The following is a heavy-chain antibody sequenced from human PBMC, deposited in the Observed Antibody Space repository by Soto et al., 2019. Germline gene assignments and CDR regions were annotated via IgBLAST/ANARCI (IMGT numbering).Heavy chain of an antibody. CDR3: ARDGYCSGGSCYSAPVFDY. Sequence: PGGSLRLSCAASGFTFSNYAMHWVRQAPGKGLEWVAVIWYDGSNKYYADSVKGRFTISRDNSKNTPYLQMNSLRAEDTAVYYCARDGYCSGGSCYSAPVFDYWGQGTRVTVSS. CDR1: GFTFSNYA. CDR2: IWYDGSNK. V-gene: IGHV3-33*08. D-gene: IGHD2-15*01. J-gene: IGHJ4*02.